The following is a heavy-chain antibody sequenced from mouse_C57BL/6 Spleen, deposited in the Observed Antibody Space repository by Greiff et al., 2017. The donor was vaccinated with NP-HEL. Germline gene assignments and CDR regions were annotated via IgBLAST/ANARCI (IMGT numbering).Heavy chain of an antibody. CDR3: ARGDYYYGSSFDY. CDR2: INPGSGGT. V-gene: IGHV1-53*01. J-gene: IGHJ2*01. D-gene: IGHD1-1*01. CDR1: GYTFTSYW. Sequence: VQLQQPGTELVKPGASVKLSCKASGYTFTSYWMHWVKQRPGQGLEWIGVINPGSGGTNYNEKFKGKATLTADKSSSTAYMQLSSLTSEDSAVYFCARGDYYYGSSFDYWGQGTTLTVSS.